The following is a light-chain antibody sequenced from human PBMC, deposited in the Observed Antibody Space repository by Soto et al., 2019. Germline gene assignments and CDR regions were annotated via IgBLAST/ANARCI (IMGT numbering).Light chain of an antibody. CDR2: RND. CDR3: VAWDDSLSPRV. Sequence: QPVLTQPPSASGTPGQRVTISCSGSGSNIGSHDVYWYQHLPGTAPKVLIYRNDQRPSGVPDRFSASRSGTSASLAISGLQSEDEADYYCVAWDDSLSPRVFGVGTKLTVL. V-gene: IGLV1-47*02. J-gene: IGLJ3*02. CDR1: GSNIGSHD.